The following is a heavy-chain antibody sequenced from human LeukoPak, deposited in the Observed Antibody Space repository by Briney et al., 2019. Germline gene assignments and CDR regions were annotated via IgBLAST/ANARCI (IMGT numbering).Heavy chain of an antibody. Sequence: GGSLRLSCAVSGFIVSENYMSWVRQAPGKGLEWVSTVYSGGLTFYADPVKGRFTISRDNSKNTLYLQMSSLRAEDTAVYYCVRDRWPGLGDFWGQGTTVTVSS. V-gene: IGHV3-66*01. CDR2: VYSGGLT. CDR1: GFIVSENY. D-gene: IGHD6-19*01. CDR3: VRDRWPGLGDF. J-gene: IGHJ6*02.